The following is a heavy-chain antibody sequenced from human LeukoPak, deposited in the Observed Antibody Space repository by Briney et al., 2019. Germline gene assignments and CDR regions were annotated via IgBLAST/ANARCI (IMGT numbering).Heavy chain of an antibody. V-gene: IGHV1-8*01. Sequence: ASVKVSCKASGYTFTSYDINWVRQAPGQGLEWMGWMNTNSGNTGYAQKFQGRVTMTRNTSISTAYMELSSLRSEDTAVYYCARAVFGSTYYYYYYMDVWGKGTTVTISS. CDR2: MNTNSGNT. D-gene: IGHD3-3*01. CDR3: ARAVFGSTYYYYYYMDV. J-gene: IGHJ6*03. CDR1: GYTFTSYD.